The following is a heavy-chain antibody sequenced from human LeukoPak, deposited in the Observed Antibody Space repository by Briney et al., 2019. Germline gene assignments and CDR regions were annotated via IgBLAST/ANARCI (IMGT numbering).Heavy chain of an antibody. J-gene: IGHJ4*02. CDR3: AKMSDTSTWYVDN. CDR1: GFTLSNYA. CDR2: ISSSGAYT. D-gene: IGHD6-13*01. V-gene: IGHV3-23*01. Sequence: GGSLRLSCAGSGFTLSNYAMTWVRQAPEMGLDWVSVISSSGAYTNYADSVKGRFTISRDNSKNTLYLQMTSLRAEDTAIYYCAKMSDTSTWYVDNWGQGTLVTVSS.